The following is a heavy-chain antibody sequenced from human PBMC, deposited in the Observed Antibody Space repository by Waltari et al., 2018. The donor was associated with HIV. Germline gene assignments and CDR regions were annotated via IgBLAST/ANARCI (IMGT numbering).Heavy chain of an antibody. D-gene: IGHD3-9*01. Sequence: QVQLQESGPGLVKPSQTLSLTCTVSGGSISSGSYYWSWIRQPAGTGLEWIGRIYTSGGTNYNPSLKSRVTILVDTSKNQFSLKLSSVTAADTAVYYCARVAGYYDILTGYYKWAFDIWGQGTMVTVSS. CDR3: ARVAGYYDILTGYYKWAFDI. V-gene: IGHV4-61*02. J-gene: IGHJ3*02. CDR2: IYTSGGT. CDR1: GGSISSGSYY.